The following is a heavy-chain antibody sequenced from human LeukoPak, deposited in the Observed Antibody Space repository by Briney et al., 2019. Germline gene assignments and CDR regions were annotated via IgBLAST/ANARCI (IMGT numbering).Heavy chain of an antibody. CDR3: TGSSGYWYAFDI. V-gene: IGHV4-4*07. CDR1: GESVSSYY. Sequence: SETLSLTCTVSGESVSSYYWSWIRQPAGKGLEWIGRIYTSGSTNYNPSLKSRVTMSVDTSKNQFSLKLSSVTAADTAVYYCTGSSGYWYAFDIWGQGTMVTVSS. J-gene: IGHJ3*02. D-gene: IGHD3-22*01. CDR2: IYTSGST.